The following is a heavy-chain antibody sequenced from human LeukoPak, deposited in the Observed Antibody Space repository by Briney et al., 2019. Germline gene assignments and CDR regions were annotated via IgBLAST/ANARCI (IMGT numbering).Heavy chain of an antibody. V-gene: IGHV4-59*01. CDR2: IYYSGST. CDR3: ARAGGSHYYYGMDV. CDR1: GGSISSYY. Sequence: SETLSLTCTVSGGSISSYYWSWIRQPPGKGLEWIGYIYYSGSTNYNPSLKSRVTISVDTSKNQFSLKLSSVTAADTAVYYCARAGGSHYYYGMDVRGQGTTVTVSS. J-gene: IGHJ6*02. D-gene: IGHD2-15*01.